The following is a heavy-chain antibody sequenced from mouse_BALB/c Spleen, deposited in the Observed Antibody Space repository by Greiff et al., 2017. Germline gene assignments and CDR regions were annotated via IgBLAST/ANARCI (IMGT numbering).Heavy chain of an antibody. D-gene: IGHD2-1*01. CDR1: GYAFTNYL. Sequence: QVQLQQSGAELVRPGTSVKVSCKASGYAFTNYLIEWVKQRPGQGLEWIGVINPGSGGTNYNEKFKGKATLTADKSSSTAYMQLSSLTSDDSAVYFCARADGNYSNWGQGTTLTVSS. CDR3: ARADGNYSN. V-gene: IGHV1-54*01. J-gene: IGHJ2*01. CDR2: INPGSGGT.